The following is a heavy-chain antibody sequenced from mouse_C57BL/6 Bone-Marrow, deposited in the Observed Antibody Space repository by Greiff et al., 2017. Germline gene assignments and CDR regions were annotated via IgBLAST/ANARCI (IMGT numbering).Heavy chain of an antibody. D-gene: IGHD2-2*01. CDR1: GYTFTDHS. CDR3: ERSDGYVRYFDV. CDR2: IYPRDGSS. Sequence: QVQLQQSDAELVKPGASVKISCKASGYTFTDHSIHWMKQRPEQGLEWIGYIYPRDGSSKYNEKFKGKATLTADKSSSTAYMQLHSLTSEDSAVYVCERSDGYVRYFDVWGTGTTVTVSS. V-gene: IGHV1-78*01. J-gene: IGHJ1*03.